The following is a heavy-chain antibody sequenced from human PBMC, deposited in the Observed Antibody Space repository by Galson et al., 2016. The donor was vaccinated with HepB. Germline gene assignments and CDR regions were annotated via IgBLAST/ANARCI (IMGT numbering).Heavy chain of an antibody. Sequence: SLRLSCAASGFTFSGYAFHWVRQAPGKGLEHVSGISADGVHTYYVDSVKGRFIISRDNSKSTLYLQMGSLRPEDTAVYYCARAEGYCTSDTCYKYFDQWGQGTLVTVSS. CDR2: ISADGVHT. V-gene: IGHV3-64*02. CDR1: GFTFSGYA. D-gene: IGHD2-15*01. J-gene: IGHJ4*02. CDR3: ARAEGYCTSDTCYKYFDQ.